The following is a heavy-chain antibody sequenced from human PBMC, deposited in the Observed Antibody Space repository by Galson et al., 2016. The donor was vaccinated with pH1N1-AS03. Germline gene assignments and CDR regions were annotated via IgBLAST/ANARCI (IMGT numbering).Heavy chain of an antibody. J-gene: IGHJ4*02. V-gene: IGHV3-23*01. CDR3: AKDRFAVAGDDSSGYFDQ. CDR2: ITSDGGAT. Sequence: SLRLSCAASGFKFSSYAMNWVRQAPGKGLEWVSGITSDGGATYYADSVKGRFIISRDNSKSTLYLQMASLRVEDTALYFCAKDRFAVAGDDSSGYFDQWGQGTRVAVSS. CDR1: GFKFSSYA. D-gene: IGHD3-22*01.